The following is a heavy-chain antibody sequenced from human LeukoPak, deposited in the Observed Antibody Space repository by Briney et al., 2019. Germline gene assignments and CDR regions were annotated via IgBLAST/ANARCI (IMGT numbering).Heavy chain of an antibody. CDR3: ARHTLRDVSGSGYFDP. Sequence: KPSETLSLTCTVSGGSISSSSYYWGWIRQPPGKGLEWIGSIYYSATTYYNPSLKSRTTISVDTSKNQFSLKLTSVTAADAAVYFCARHTLRDVSGSGYFDPWGQGTLVTVSS. V-gene: IGHV4-39*01. CDR2: IYYSATT. D-gene: IGHD3-10*01. CDR1: GGSISSSSYY. J-gene: IGHJ5*02.